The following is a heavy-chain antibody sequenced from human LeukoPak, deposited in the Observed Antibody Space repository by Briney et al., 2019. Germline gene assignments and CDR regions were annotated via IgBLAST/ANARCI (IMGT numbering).Heavy chain of an antibody. V-gene: IGHV3-74*01. Sequence: PGGSLRLSCAASGFTFSSFLMHWVRPAPGKGLVWVSLINNDGSATRYADSVKGRFSISRDNAKNTLYLQMYSLRAEDTAVYFCAKDLTGSIDYWGQGTLVTVSS. D-gene: IGHD3-9*01. J-gene: IGHJ4*02. CDR1: GFTFSSFL. CDR2: INNDGSAT. CDR3: AKDLTGSIDY.